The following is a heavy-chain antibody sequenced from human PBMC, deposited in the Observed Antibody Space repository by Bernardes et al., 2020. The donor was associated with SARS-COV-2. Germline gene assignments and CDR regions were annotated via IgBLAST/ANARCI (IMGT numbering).Heavy chain of an antibody. CDR1: GFTLSDHY. D-gene: IGHD6-19*01. Sequence: GWSLRLSCAASGFTLSDHYMDWVRQAPGKGLEWVGRSRNKANSYTTEYAASVKGRFSISRDDSENSLYLQMNSLKTEDTAVYYCARGAGVEMAAYAYYYAMDVWGQGTTVTASS. J-gene: IGHJ6*02. CDR3: ARGAGVEMAAYAYYYAMDV. CDR2: SRNKANSYTT. V-gene: IGHV3-72*01.